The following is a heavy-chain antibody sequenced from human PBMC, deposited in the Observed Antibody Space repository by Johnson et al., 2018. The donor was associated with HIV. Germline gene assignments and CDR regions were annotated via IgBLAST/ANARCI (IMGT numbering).Heavy chain of an antibody. D-gene: IGHD3-3*01. CDR3: ARGSYDFWSGYYTGHDAFDI. J-gene: IGHJ3*02. CDR1: GFTVSSNY. V-gene: IGHV3-66*02. Sequence: VQLVESGGGFVQPGGSLRLSCAASGFTVSSNYMSWVRQAPGKGLEWVSGINWNGGSTCYADSVKGRFTISRDNAKNSLYLQMNSLRAEDTAVYYCARGSYDFWSGYYTGHDAFDIWGQGTMVTVSS. CDR2: INWNGGST.